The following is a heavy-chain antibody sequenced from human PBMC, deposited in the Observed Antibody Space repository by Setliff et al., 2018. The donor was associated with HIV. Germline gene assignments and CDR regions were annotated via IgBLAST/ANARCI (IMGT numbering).Heavy chain of an antibody. D-gene: IGHD1-26*01. V-gene: IGHV4-59*12. CDR1: GGSISGSV. CDR2: IYYMGRT. Sequence: SETLSLTCTVSGGSISGSVWSWIRQPPGKGLEFVGYIYYMGRTTYNPSLKSRLTISVDTSKNQFSLKLSSVTAADTAVYYCAALLGDSGSYGGGAFDIWGQGTMVTVSS. J-gene: IGHJ3*02. CDR3: AALLGDSGSYGGGAFDI.